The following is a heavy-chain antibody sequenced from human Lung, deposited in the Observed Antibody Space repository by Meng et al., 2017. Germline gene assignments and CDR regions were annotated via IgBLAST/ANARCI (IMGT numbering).Heavy chain of an antibody. CDR1: GGSISSSNYY. V-gene: IGHV4-30-4*01. CDR3: ARGQKGYFDL. CDR2: IYNSGST. J-gene: IGHJ2*01. Sequence: QGQLQESGPGLVKPSQTLSLTCTVSGGSISSSNYYWSWIRQPPGKGLEWSGHIYNSGSTYYNPSLKSRITISVDTSKNQFSLKLSSVTAADTAVYYCARGQKGYFDLWGRGTLVTGSS.